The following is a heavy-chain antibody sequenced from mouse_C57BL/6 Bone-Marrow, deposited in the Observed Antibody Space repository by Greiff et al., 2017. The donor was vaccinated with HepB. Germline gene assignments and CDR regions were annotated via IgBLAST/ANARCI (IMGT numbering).Heavy chain of an antibody. CDR2: IYPGDGDT. CDR1: GYAFSSSW. D-gene: IGHD1-1*01. CDR3: ARDYYGSLYYFDY. Sequence: QVQLQQSGPELVKPGASVKISCKASGYAFSSSWMNWVKQRPGKGLEWIGRIYPGDGDTNYNGKVKGKATLTADKSSSTAYMQLSSLTSEDSAVYFCARDYYGSLYYFDYWGQGTTLTVSS. V-gene: IGHV1-82*01. J-gene: IGHJ2*01.